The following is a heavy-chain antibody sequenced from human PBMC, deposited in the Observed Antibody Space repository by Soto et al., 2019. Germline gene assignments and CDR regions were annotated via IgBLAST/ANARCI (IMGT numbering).Heavy chain of an antibody. V-gene: IGHV3-9*01. Sequence: EVQLVESGVGLVQPGRSLRLSCAASGFTFDDYAMHWVRQAPGKGLEWVSGISCDSGSIGYADSVKGRFTISRDNAKKSLYLQMNSLRAEHTALYYCAKDDIIQRWPQEISYGMDVWGQGTTVTVSS. D-gene: IGHD5-18*01. J-gene: IGHJ6*02. CDR1: GFTFDDYA. CDR2: ISCDSGSI. CDR3: AKDDIIQRWPQEISYGMDV.